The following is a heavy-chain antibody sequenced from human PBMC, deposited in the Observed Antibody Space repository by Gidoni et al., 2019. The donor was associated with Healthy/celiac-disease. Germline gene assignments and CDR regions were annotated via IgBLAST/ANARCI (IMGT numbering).Heavy chain of an antibody. Sequence: EVQLLESGGGLVQPGGSLRLSCAASGFTFSSYAMSWVRQAPGKGLEWVSAISGSGGSTYYADSVKGRFTISRDNSKNTLYLQMNSLRAEDTAVYYCAKDMGIAARGYYYYGMDVWGQGTTVTVSS. CDR3: AKDMGIAARGYYYYGMDV. CDR1: GFTFSSYA. D-gene: IGHD6-6*01. V-gene: IGHV3-23*01. J-gene: IGHJ6*02. CDR2: ISGSGGST.